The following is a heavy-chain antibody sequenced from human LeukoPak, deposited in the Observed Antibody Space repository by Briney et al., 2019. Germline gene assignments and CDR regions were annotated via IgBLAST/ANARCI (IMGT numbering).Heavy chain of an antibody. CDR1: GFTFSSYG. CDR2: IRYDGSNK. D-gene: IGHD3-9*01. J-gene: IGHJ4*02. CDR3: AKTAGVVRYFDWLPAQLDY. V-gene: IGHV3-30*02. Sequence: GSLRLSCAASGFTFSSYGMHWVRQAPGKGLEWVAFIRYDGSNKYYADSVKGRFTISRDNSRNTLYLQMNSLRAEDTAVYYCAKTAGVVRYFDWLPAQLDYWGQGTLVTVSS.